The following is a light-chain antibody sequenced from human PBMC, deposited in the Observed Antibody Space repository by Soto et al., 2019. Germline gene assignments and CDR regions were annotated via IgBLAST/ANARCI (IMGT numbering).Light chain of an antibody. J-gene: IGLJ1*01. V-gene: IGLV2-14*01. CDR3: SSYTSSSTHRYV. CDR2: DVS. Sequence: QSALTQPASVSGSPGQSITISCTGTSSDVGGYNYVSWYQQHPGKAPKLMIYDVSNRPSGVSNRFSGSKSGNTASLTISGLQAEDEADYYSSSYTSSSTHRYVFGTGTKLTVL. CDR1: SSDVGGYNY.